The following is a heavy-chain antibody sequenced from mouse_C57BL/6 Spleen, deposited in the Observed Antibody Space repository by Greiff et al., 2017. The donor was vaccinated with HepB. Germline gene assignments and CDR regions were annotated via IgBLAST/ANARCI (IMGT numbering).Heavy chain of an antibody. J-gene: IGHJ3*01. D-gene: IGHD1-1*01. CDR1: GYAFSSSW. Sequence: QVQLQQSGPELVKPGASVKISCKASGYAFSSSWMNWVKQRPGKGLEWIGRIYPGDGDTNYNGKFKGKATLTADKSSSTAYMQLSSLTSEDSAVYFCADYYGSSLPFAYWGQGTLVTVSA. CDR2: IYPGDGDT. V-gene: IGHV1-82*01. CDR3: ADYYGSSLPFAY.